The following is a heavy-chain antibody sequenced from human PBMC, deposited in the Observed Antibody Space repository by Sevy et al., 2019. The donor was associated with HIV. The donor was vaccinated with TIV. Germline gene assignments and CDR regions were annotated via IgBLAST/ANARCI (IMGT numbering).Heavy chain of an antibody. CDR2: INHSGST. CDR3: ARVVYYYGSGSYYKISYYYGMDV. J-gene: IGHJ6*02. D-gene: IGHD3-10*01. CDR1: GGSFSGYY. Sequence: SETLSLTCAVYGGSFSGYYWSRIRQPPGKGLEWIGEINHSGSTNYNPSLKSRVTISVDTSKNQFSLKLSSVTAADTAVYYCARVVYYYGSGSYYKISYYYGMDVWGQGTTVTVSS. V-gene: IGHV4-34*01.